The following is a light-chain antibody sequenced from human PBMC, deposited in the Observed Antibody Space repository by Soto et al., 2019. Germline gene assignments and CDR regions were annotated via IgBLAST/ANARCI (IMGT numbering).Light chain of an antibody. CDR3: QAWDINTMV. Sequence: SYELTQPPSVSVSPGQTASITCSGDKLEDKYASWYQQKPGQSPVLVIYQDIRRPSGIPERFSGSSSGNTATLTISGTQAMDEAYYYCQAWDINTMVFGGGTKLTVL. V-gene: IGLV3-1*01. CDR1: KLEDKY. J-gene: IGLJ2*01. CDR2: QDI.